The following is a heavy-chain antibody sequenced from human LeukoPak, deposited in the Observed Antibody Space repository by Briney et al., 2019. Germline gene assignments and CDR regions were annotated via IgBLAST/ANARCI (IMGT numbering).Heavy chain of an antibody. CDR3: ASTRISGYQIGEYFQH. V-gene: IGHV1-69*05. CDR1: GYTFTSYG. J-gene: IGHJ1*01. Sequence: GASVKVSCKASGYTFTSYGISWVRQAPGQGLEWMGRIIPIFGTANYAQKFQGRVTITTEESTSTAYMELSSLRSEDTAVYYCASTRISGYQIGEYFQHWGQGTLVTVSS. D-gene: IGHD3-22*01. CDR2: IIPIFGTA.